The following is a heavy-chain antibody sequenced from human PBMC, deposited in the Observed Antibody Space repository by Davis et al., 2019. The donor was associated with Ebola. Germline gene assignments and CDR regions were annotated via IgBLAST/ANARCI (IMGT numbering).Heavy chain of an antibody. V-gene: IGHV3-15*04. CDR2: IESRSDGGIT. CDR3: SKAGYLQWLIDYYYCFMDV. J-gene: IGHJ6*03. D-gene: IGHD3-3*01. CDR1: GFTFSDAW. Sequence: PGGSLRLSCAASGFTFSDAWMNWVRQAPGKGLEWVGRIESRSDGGITDYAAPVKGRFTISRDDSKNTLYLQMNSLKADDTAVYYCSKAGYLQWLIDYYYCFMDVWGKGTTVTVSS.